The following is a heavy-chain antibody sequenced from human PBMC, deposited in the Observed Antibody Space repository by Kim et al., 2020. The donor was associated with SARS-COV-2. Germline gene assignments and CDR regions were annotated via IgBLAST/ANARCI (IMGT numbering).Heavy chain of an antibody. Sequence: GGSMRLSCAASGFTFSNYAMRWVRQAPGKGLEWVSSISGNAGSTYYADSVKGRFTISRDNSKNTLYLQMNSLRADDTAVYYCAKVQYDYIWGSGNFDYWGQGTLVTVSS. CDR1: GFTFSNYA. D-gene: IGHD3-16*01. J-gene: IGHJ4*02. CDR2: ISGNAGST. V-gene: IGHV3-23*01. CDR3: AKVQYDYIWGSGNFDY.